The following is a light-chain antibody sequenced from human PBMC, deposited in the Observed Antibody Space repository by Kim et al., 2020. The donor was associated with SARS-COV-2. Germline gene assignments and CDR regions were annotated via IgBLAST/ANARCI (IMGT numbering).Light chain of an antibody. Sequence: EIVMTQSPATLSVSPGERATLSCRASQSVSSKLVWYQQKPGQAPRLLIYGASTRATGIPARFSGSGSGTEFTLTISSLQSEDFAVYYCQQYNNWPRTFGQGTKVDIK. CDR3: QQYNNWPRT. CDR1: QSVSSK. V-gene: IGKV3-15*01. J-gene: IGKJ1*01. CDR2: GAS.